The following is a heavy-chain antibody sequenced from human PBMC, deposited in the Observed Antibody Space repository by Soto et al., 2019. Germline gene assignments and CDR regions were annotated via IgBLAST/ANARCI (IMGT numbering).Heavy chain of an antibody. CDR2: INPSGGST. J-gene: IGHJ5*02. Sequence: ASVKVSCKVSGYTFTSYYMHWVRQAPGQGLEWMGIINPSGGSTSYAQKFQGRVTMTRDTSTSSVYMELSSLRSEDTAVYYCARSYGDYGWFDPWGQGTLVTVSS. D-gene: IGHD4-17*01. CDR1: GYTFTSYY. CDR3: ARSYGDYGWFDP. V-gene: IGHV1-46*01.